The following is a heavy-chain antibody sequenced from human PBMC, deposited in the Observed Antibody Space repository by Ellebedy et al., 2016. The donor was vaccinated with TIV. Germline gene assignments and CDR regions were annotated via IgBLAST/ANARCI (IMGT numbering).Heavy chain of an antibody. D-gene: IGHD6-19*01. Sequence: DSVKGRFTISRDNAKNSLYLQMNSLRAEDTAVYYCARDRKRYSSGWYSVGGMDVWGQGTTVTVSS. V-gene: IGHV3-48*01. CDR3: ARDRKRYSSGWYSVGGMDV. J-gene: IGHJ6*02.